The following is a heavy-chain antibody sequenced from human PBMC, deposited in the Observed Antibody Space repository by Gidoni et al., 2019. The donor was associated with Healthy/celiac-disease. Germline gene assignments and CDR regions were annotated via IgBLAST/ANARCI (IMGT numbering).Heavy chain of an antibody. V-gene: IGHV3-23*01. Sequence: EVQLLESGGGLVQPGGSLRLSCAASGFHFSSSAMSWVRQAPGKGLEWVSAISGIGGSTYYADSVKGRFTISRDNSKNTLYLQMNSLRAEDTAVYYCAKGGAVAGTDDYYYYYGMDVWGQGTTVTVSS. D-gene: IGHD6-19*01. CDR1: GFHFSSSA. J-gene: IGHJ6*02. CDR2: ISGIGGST. CDR3: AKGGAVAGTDDYYYYYGMDV.